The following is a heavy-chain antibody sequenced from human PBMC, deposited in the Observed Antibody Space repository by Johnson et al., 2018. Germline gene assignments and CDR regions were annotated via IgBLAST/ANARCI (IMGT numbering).Heavy chain of an antibody. V-gene: IGHV3-23*04. CDR2: ISGNGRKT. CDR3: AKEMDSSGFFDY. J-gene: IGHJ4*02. D-gene: IGHD3-22*01. CDR1: GFTFSNYA. Sequence: VQLVESGGGLVQPGGSLRLSCAASGFTFSNYAMSWVRQAPGKGLGWVSAISGNGRKTYYADSVKGRFTISRDNYKNTLYLQMNSLRAEDTAVYFCAKEMDSSGFFDYWGQGTLVTVSS.